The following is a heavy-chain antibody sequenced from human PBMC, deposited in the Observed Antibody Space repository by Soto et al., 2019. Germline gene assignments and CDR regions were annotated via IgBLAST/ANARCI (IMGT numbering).Heavy chain of an antibody. D-gene: IGHD1-7*01. Sequence: GGSLRLSCAASGFTFSNAWMNWVRQAPGKGLEWVGRIKSKTDGGTTDYAAPGKGRFTISRDDSKNTLYLQMNSLKTEDTAVYYCTTEDRGGTVSNGMDVWGQGTTVTVSS. J-gene: IGHJ6*02. CDR1: GFTFSNAW. CDR3: TTEDRGGTVSNGMDV. CDR2: IKSKTDGGTT. V-gene: IGHV3-15*07.